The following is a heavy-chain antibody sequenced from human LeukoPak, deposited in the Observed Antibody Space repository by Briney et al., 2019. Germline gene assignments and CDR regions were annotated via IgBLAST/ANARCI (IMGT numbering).Heavy chain of an antibody. V-gene: IGHV4-4*07. CDR2: IYTSGST. D-gene: IGHD2-2*01. CDR1: GGSISSYY. CDR3: ARYCSSTSCYGRYFDY. Sequence: SETLSLTCTVSGGSISSYYWSWIRQPAGKGLEWIGRIYTSGSTNYNPSLKSRVTMSVDTSKNQFSLKLSTVTAADTAVYYCARYCSSTSCYGRYFDYWGQGTLVTVSS. J-gene: IGHJ4*02.